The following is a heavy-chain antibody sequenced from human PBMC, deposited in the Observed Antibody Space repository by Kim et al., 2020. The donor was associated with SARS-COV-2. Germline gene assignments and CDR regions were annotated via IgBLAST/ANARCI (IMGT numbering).Heavy chain of an antibody. CDR1: GGSISSGGYY. CDR3: ARGSGAAALDY. V-gene: IGHV4-31*03. D-gene: IGHD6-13*01. J-gene: IGHJ4*02. Sequence: SETLSLTCTVSGGSISSGGYYWSWIRQHPGKGLEWIGYTYYSGSTYYNPSLKSRVTISVDTSKNQFSLKLSSVTAADTAVYYCARGSGAAALDYWGQGTLVTVSS. CDR2: TYYSGST.